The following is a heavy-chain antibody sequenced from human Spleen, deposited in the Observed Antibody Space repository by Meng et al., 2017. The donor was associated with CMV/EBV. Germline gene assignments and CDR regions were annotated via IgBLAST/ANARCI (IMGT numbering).Heavy chain of an antibody. CDR2: ISVYSGKT. Sequence: KVCCEASGYPFTRHGIRWVRQAPGQGPEWLGWISVYSGKTNYAQKFQGRVIMTTETSTSTAYMELRSLRSDDTAVYYCARDRDWNLDYWGQGTLVTVSS. CDR1: GYPFTRHG. V-gene: IGHV1-18*01. J-gene: IGHJ4*02. D-gene: IGHD1-1*01. CDR3: ARDRDWNLDY.